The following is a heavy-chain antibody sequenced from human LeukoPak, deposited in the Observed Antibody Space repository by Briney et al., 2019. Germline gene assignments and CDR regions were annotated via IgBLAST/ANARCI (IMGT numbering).Heavy chain of an antibody. J-gene: IGHJ4*02. D-gene: IGHD3-22*01. CDR3: ARDDSSRDDSGGYHY. Sequence: SETLSLTCTVSGDSINSYHWSWMRQRAGKGLEWIGRIHMSGSTNYNPSLRSRVAISMDNSKNQFSLKLKSVTAADTAVYYCARDDSSRDDSGGYHYWGQGTLVTISS. CDR2: IHMSGST. V-gene: IGHV4-4*07. CDR1: GDSINSYH.